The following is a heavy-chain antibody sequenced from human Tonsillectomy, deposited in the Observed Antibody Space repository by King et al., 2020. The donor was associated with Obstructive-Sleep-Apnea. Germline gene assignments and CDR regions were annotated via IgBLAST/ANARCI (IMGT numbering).Heavy chain of an antibody. CDR1: GFTFSSYA. J-gene: IGHJ4*02. CDR2: ISGSGGST. Sequence: VQLVESGGGLVQPGGSLRLSCAASGFTFSSYAMSWVRQAPGKGLEWVSAISGSGGSTYYAASVKGRFTISRYNSKNTLYLQMNSLRAEDTAVDYCAKSTGVATRGYDYWGQGTLVTVSS. CDR3: AKSTGVATRGYDY. D-gene: IGHD5-12*01. V-gene: IGHV3-23*04.